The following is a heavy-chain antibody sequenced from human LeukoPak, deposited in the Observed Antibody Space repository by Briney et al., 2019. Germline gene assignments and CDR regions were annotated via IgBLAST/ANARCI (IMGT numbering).Heavy chain of an antibody. J-gene: IGHJ6*04. D-gene: IGHD2-8*01. CDR1: GFTSSENW. CDR3: AKDDRGFWANGVMDV. CDR2: ISGSGGST. V-gene: IGHV3-23*01. Sequence: PGGSLRLSCAASGFTSSENWMHWVRQGPGKGLEWVSAISGSGGSTYYADSVKGRFTISRDNSKNTLYLQMNSLRAEDTAVYYCAKDDRGFWANGVMDVWGKGTTVTVSS.